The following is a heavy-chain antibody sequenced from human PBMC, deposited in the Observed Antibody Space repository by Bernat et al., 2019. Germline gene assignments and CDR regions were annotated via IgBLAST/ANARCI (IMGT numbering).Heavy chain of an antibody. Sequence: EVQLVESGGGLVQPGGSLRLSCAASGFTFSSYWMHWVCQAPEKGLEWVADIKCDRSEKYYVDSMKGRLTISRDNAKNSLYLQVNSLSAEDMTVFYCVTLFARLAVTTNYFDYWGQGTLITVSS. J-gene: IGHJ4*02. CDR3: VTLFARLAVTTNYFDY. CDR2: IKCDRSEK. D-gene: IGHD4-17*01. CDR1: GFTFSSYW. V-gene: IGHV3-7*03.